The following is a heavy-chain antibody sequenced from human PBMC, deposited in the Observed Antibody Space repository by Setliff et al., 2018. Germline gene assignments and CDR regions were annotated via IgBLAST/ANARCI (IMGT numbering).Heavy chain of an antibody. CDR3: ARVADGSGSFYLGFDY. V-gene: IGHV4-31*03. CDR2: IFHSGST. J-gene: IGHJ4*02. CDR1: GDSISSGSYY. D-gene: IGHD3-10*01. Sequence: PSETLSLTCTVSGDSISSGSYYWNWIRQHPEKGLEWLGYIFHSGSTHYNSSLKSRITISIDTSKNHFSLELNSVTAADSAVYYCARVADGSGSFYLGFDYWGQGMLVTVSS.